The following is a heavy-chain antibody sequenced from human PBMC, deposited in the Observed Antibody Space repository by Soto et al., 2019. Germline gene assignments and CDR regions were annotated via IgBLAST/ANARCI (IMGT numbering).Heavy chain of an antibody. CDR1: GFTFSSYA. D-gene: IGHD3-10*01. CDR3: AKDLGWFGESDYYGMDV. CDR2: ISGSGGST. J-gene: IGHJ6*02. Sequence: EVQLLESGGGLVQPGGSLRLSCAASGFTFSSYAMSWVRQAPGKGLEWVSAISGSGGSTYYADSVKGRFTISRDNSXNXQYLQMNSLRAEDKAVYYCAKDLGWFGESDYYGMDVWGQGTTVTVSS. V-gene: IGHV3-23*01.